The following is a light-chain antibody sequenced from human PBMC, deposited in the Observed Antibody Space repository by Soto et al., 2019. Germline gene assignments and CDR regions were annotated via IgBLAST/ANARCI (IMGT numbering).Light chain of an antibody. CDR3: QQRSNWPPYT. V-gene: IGKV3-11*01. CDR1: QSVSSY. CDR2: DAS. J-gene: IGKJ2*01. Sequence: IVLTQSAATLSLYPGERATLSCRASQSVSSYLAWYQQKPGQAPRLLIYDASNRATGIPARFSGSGSGTDFSLTISSLEPEDFAVYYCQQRSNWPPYTFGQGTKLEIK.